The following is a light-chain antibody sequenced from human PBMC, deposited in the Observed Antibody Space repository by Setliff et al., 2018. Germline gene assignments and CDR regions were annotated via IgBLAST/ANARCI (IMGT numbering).Light chain of an antibody. CDR1: SSNIGSNT. CDR2: RNN. Sequence: QSVLTQPPSASGTPGQRVTISCSGRSSNIGSNTVNWYQQLPGTAPKLLICRNNQRPSGVPDRFSGSKSGTSASLAISGLQSEDEADYYCAAWDDSLNGEVFGTGTKVTVL. V-gene: IGLV1-44*01. CDR3: AAWDDSLNGEV. J-gene: IGLJ1*01.